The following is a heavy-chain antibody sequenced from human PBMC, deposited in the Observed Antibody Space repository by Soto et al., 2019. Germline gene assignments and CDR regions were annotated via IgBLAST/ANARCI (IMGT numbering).Heavy chain of an antibody. CDR3: ARDQLYYNDISGRPLNAFDV. Sequence: PGGSLRLSCAVSGFTFSSYVMYWVRQAPGKGLEWVAVISYAGSNQYYADSVKGRFTISRDNAKNSLYLQMNSLRAEDTAVYYCARDQLYYNDISGRPLNAFDVWGQGTMVTVSS. V-gene: IGHV3-30*04. CDR2: ISYAGSNQ. D-gene: IGHD3-22*01. CDR1: GFTFSSYV. J-gene: IGHJ3*01.